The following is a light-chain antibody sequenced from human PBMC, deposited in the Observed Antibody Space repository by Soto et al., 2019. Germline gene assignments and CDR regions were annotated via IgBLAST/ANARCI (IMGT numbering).Light chain of an antibody. Sequence: EIVLTQSPATLSSSPGERATLSCRASQSVSSNLAWYQQKPGQAPRLLIYDASNRATGIPARFSGSGSGTDFTLTISSLEPEDFAVYYCQQRNIWPPVTFGQGTRLEIK. CDR3: QQRNIWPPVT. CDR1: QSVSSN. J-gene: IGKJ5*01. V-gene: IGKV3-11*01. CDR2: DAS.